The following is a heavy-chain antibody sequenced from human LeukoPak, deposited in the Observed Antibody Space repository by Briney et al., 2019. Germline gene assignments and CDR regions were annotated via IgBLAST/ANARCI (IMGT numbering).Heavy chain of an antibody. D-gene: IGHD5-12*01. CDR2: IKQDGSEK. CDR3: ARVDIVATTPYYYYYYMDV. J-gene: IGHJ6*03. V-gene: IGHV3-7*01. CDR1: GFTFGDYA. Sequence: GGSLRLSCTASGFTFGDYAMSWVRQAPGKGLEWVANIKQDGSEKYYADSVKGRFTISRDNAKNSLYLQMNSLRAEDTAVYYCARVDIVATTPYYYYYYMDVWGKGTTVTISS.